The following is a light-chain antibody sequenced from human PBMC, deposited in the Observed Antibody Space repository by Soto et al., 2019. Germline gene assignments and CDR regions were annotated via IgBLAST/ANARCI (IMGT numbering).Light chain of an antibody. CDR3: QQYGGSPQT. CDR1: QSVASNQ. CDR2: GVF. J-gene: IGKJ1*01. V-gene: IGKV3-20*01. Sequence: EIVLTQSPDTLSLSPGERATLSCRASQSVASNQLAWYQHKSGQAPRLLIHGVFTRANGIPDRFSGSGSGTDFTLTISRLEPEDFALYYCQQYGGSPQTFGQGTKLEIK.